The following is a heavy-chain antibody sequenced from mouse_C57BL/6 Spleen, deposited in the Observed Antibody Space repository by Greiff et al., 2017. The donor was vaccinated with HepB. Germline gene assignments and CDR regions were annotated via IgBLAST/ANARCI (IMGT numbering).Heavy chain of an antibody. CDR2: IYPGSGST. V-gene: IGHV1-55*01. D-gene: IGHD1-1*01. Sequence: QVHVKQPGAELVKPGASVKMSCKASGYTFTSYWITWVKQRPGQGLEWIGDIYPGSGSTNYNEKFKSKATLTVDTSSSTAYMQLSSLTSEDSAVYYCARRYYDSRGAMDYWGQGTSVTVSS. CDR3: ARRYYDSRGAMDY. J-gene: IGHJ4*01. CDR1: GYTFTSYW.